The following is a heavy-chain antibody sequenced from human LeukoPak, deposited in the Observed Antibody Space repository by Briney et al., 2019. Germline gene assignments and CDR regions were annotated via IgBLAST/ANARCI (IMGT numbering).Heavy chain of an antibody. CDR2: IYHSGST. D-gene: IGHD1-1*01. Sequence: SETLTLTCAVSGYSISSGHYWGWIREPPGKGLEWIGSIYHSGSTYYNPSLKSRVTISVDTSKNQFSLKLSSVTAADTAVYYCARHPQRWGAFDIWGQGTMVTVSS. J-gene: IGHJ3*02. V-gene: IGHV4-38-2*01. CDR3: ARHPQRWGAFDI. CDR1: GYSISSGHY.